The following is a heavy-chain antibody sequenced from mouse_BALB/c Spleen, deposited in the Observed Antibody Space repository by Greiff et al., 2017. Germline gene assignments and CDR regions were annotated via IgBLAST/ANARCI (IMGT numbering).Heavy chain of an antibody. CDR3: AREGSSYKAWFAY. V-gene: IGHV1S137*01. Sequence: VQLQQSGAELVRPGVSVKISCKGSGYTFTDYAMHWVKQSHAKSLEWIGVISTYYGDASYNQKFKGKATMTVDKSSSTAYMELARLTSEDSAHYYGAREGSSYKAWFAYWGQGTLVTVSA. J-gene: IGHJ3*01. D-gene: IGHD1-1*01. CDR1: GYTFTDYA. CDR2: ISTYYGDA.